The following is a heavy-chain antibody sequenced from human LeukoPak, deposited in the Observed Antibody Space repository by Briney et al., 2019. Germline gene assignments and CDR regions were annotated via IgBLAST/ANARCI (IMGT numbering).Heavy chain of an antibody. CDR2: INPNSGGT. V-gene: IGHV1-2*02. D-gene: IGHD2-15*01. CDR1: GYTFTGYY. Sequence: GASVKVSCKASGYTFTGYYLHWVRQAPGQGLEWMGWINPNSGGTNYAQKFQGRVTMTRDTSISTAYMELSRLRSEDTAVYYCATFRLDAYCSGGSCYSDWFDPWGQGTLVTVSS. J-gene: IGHJ5*02. CDR3: ATFRLDAYCSGGSCYSDWFDP.